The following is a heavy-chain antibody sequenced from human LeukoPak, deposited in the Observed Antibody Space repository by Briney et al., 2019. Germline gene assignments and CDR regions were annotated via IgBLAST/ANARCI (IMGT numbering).Heavy chain of an antibody. CDR3: ARTTVVTPAFNYYYGMDV. CDR2: IIPIFGTA. D-gene: IGHD4-23*01. CDR1: GGTFSSYA. V-gene: IGHV1-69*13. Sequence: GASVKVSCKASGGTFSSYAISWVRQAPGQGLEWMGGIIPIFGTANYAQKFQGRVTITADESTSTAYMELSSLRSEDTAVYYCARTTVVTPAFNYYYGMDVWGQGTTVTVSS. J-gene: IGHJ6*02.